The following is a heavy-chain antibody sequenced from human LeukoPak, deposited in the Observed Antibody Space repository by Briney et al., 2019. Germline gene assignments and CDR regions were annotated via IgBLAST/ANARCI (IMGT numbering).Heavy chain of an antibody. V-gene: IGHV5-51*01. D-gene: IGHD6-13*01. Sequence: GESLKISCKGSGYSFSNYWIGWVRQMPGKGLEWMGIIYPGDSDTRYNPSFQGQVTLSADKSITTAYLQWSSLKASDTGIYFCARLTGDGFIAAASVSDYYYYYMDVWGKGTTVTVSS. CDR2: IYPGDSDT. CDR3: ARLTGDGFIAAASVSDYYYYYMDV. CDR1: GYSFSNYW. J-gene: IGHJ6*03.